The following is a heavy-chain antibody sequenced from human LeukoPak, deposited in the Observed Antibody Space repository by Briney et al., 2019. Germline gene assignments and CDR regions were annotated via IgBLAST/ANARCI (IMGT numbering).Heavy chain of an antibody. CDR2: IIPIFGTA. CDR1: GGTFSSYA. D-gene: IGHD2-21*02. CDR3: ACRLSVNWFDP. J-gene: IGHJ5*02. V-gene: IGHV1-69*13. Sequence: ASVKVSCKASGGTFSSYAISWVRQAPGQGLEWMGGIIPIFGTANYAQKFQGRVTITADESTSTAYMELSSRRSEDTAVYYCACRLSVNWFDPWGQGTLVTVSS.